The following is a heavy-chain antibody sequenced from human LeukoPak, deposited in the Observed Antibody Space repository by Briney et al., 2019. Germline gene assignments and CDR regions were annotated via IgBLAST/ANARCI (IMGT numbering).Heavy chain of an antibody. CDR2: IYWDDDK. CDR3: AHKEPHYDILTGFPYYFDE. CDR1: GFSFSSSGVG. D-gene: IGHD3-9*01. J-gene: IGHJ4*02. V-gene: IGHV2-5*02. Sequence: SGPTLVHPTATLTLTCTFSGFSFSSSGVGVGWIRQPAGKALEWLGIIYWDDDKNYSPSLKTRLTITKDTSKNQVVLKMANMEPLDTATYYCAHKEPHYDILTGFPYYFDEWGQGTLVTVSS.